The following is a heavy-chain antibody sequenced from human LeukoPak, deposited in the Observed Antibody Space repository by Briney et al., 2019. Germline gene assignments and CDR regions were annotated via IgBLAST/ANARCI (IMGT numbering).Heavy chain of an antibody. D-gene: IGHD6-13*01. CDR1: GFTFRSYW. CDR2: IKQDGSEK. V-gene: IGHV3-7*01. CDR3: ASEWYYSFDY. Sequence: GGSLRLSCAASGFTFRSYWMSWVRQAPGKGLEWVANIKQDGSEKYYVDSVKGRFTISRDNAENSLYLQMNSLRAEDTAVYYCASEWYYSFDYWGQGTLVTVSS. J-gene: IGHJ4*02.